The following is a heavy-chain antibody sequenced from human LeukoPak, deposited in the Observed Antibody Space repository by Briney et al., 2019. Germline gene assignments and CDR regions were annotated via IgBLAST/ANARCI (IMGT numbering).Heavy chain of an antibody. CDR1: GYXFTSYG. CDR3: ARARGEYSSSLDYYYYGMDV. CDR2: ISAYNGNT. J-gene: IGHJ6*02. D-gene: IGHD6-13*01. V-gene: IGHV1-18*01. Sequence: ASVKVSCKASGYXFTSYGISWVRQAPGQGLEWMGWISAYNGNTNYAQKLQGRVTMTTDTSTSTAYMELRSPRSDNTAVYYCARARGEYSSSLDYYYYGMDVWGQGTTVTVSS.